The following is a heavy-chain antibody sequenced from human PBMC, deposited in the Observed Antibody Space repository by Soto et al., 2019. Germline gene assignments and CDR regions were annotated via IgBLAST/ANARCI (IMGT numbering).Heavy chain of an antibody. V-gene: IGHV4-34*01. D-gene: IGHD3-22*01. J-gene: IGHJ4*02. CDR2: INHRGST. CDR3: ARGRLGATIFYDSSSYRDEYYFDY. CDR1: GGSFSANY. Sequence: SEALSLTCAVYGGSFSANYWTWIRQSPEKGLEWIGEINHRGSTNYSPSLQNRATMVVDTSKNQFSLKLSSVTAADTAVYYCARGRLGATIFYDSSSYRDEYYFDYWGQGTLVTVSS.